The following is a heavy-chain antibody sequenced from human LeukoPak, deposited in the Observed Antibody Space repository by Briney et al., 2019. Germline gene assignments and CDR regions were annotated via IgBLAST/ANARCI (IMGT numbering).Heavy chain of an antibody. V-gene: IGHV3-74*01. CDR1: GFTISSNR. CDR3: ARGCTGDYGDYCPY. J-gene: IGHJ4*02. CDR2: INSDESST. Sequence: AGTLSLTCAASGFTISSNRMHWVRHGQGQGLVWVSSINSDESSTSYEDSVKGRFTIDRDNTKNTLYLQMNSLRAGDTSVYYCARGCTGDYGDYCPYWGQGTLVTVSS. D-gene: IGHD4-17*01.